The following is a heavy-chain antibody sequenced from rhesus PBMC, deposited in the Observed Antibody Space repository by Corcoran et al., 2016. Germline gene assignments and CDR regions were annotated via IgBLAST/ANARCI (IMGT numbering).Heavy chain of an antibody. D-gene: IGHD6-25*01. V-gene: IGHV2-1*01. J-gene: IGHJ4*01. CDR2: IYWNDDK. CDR1: GFSLSTRGMG. Sequence: QVTFKESGPALVKPTQPLTLPCTFSGFSLSTRGMGVGWLLQPSRKTLEWLSHIYWNDDKYYRTSLKSRLTISKDTSKNQVVLTMTNMDPVDTATYYCARRLSGSLFDYWGQGVLVTVSS. CDR3: ARRLSGSLFDY.